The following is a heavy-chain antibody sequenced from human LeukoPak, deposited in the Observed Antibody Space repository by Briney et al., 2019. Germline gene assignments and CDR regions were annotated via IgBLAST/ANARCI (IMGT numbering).Heavy chain of an antibody. CDR3: ARVGDDYTFPLFDY. CDR2: IYYSGST. V-gene: IGHV4-30-4*08. CDR1: GGSISSGDYY. J-gene: IGHJ4*02. Sequence: PSQTLSLTCTVSGGSISSGDYYWSWIRQPPGKGLERIGYIYYSGSTYYNPSLKSRVTISVDTSKNQFSLKLSSVTAADTAVYYCARVGDDYTFPLFDYWGQGTLVTASS. D-gene: IGHD4-11*01.